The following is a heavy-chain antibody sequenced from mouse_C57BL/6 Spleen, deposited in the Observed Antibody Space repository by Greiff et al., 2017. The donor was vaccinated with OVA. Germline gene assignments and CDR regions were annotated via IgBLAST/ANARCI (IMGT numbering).Heavy chain of an antibody. Sequence: QVQLQQPGAELVKPGASVKLSCKASGYTFTSYWMQWVKQRPGQGLEWIGEIDPSDSYTNYNQKFKGKATLTVDTSSSTAYMQLSSLTSEDSAVYYCARPVVATDAMDYWGQGTSVTVSS. J-gene: IGHJ4*01. CDR3: ARPVVATDAMDY. D-gene: IGHD1-1*01. V-gene: IGHV1-50*01. CDR1: GYTFTSYW. CDR2: IDPSDSYT.